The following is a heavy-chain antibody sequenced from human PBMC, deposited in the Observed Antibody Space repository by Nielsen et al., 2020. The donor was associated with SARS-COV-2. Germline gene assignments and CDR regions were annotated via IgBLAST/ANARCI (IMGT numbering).Heavy chain of an antibody. J-gene: IGHJ4*02. V-gene: IGHV3-30*18. CDR2: ISYDGSNE. D-gene: IGHD3-16*02. CDR3: AKDADYLWGTYRYKYYFDY. CDR1: GFTFSSYG. Sequence: GESLKISCAASGFTFSSYGMHWVRQAPGKGLEWVAVISYDGSNEYYADSVKGRFTISRDNSKSTLYLQMNSLRPEDTAVYYCAKDADYLWGTYRYKYYFDYWGQGTLVTVSS.